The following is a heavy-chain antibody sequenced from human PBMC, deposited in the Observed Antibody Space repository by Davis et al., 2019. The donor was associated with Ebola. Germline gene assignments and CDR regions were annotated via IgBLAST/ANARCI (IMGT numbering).Heavy chain of an antibody. CDR2: INPHNGNT. CDR1: GYTFTSYA. D-gene: IGHD2-2*01. CDR3: ARLGDCISTNCYSLSPHEGSGMDV. J-gene: IGHJ6*02. Sequence: ASVKVSCKASGYTFTSYAMNWVRQAPGQGLEWMGWINPHNGNTNYAQNVQGRVIMTTDTATTTAYMEVGGLRSDDTAVYYCARLGDCISTNCYSLSPHEGSGMDVWGQGTTVTVSS. V-gene: IGHV1-18*01.